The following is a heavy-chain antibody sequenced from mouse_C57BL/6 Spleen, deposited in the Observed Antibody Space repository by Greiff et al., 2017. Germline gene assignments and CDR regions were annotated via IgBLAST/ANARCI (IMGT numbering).Heavy chain of an antibody. V-gene: IGHV1-20*01. CDR3: AGYSKEHLYFDF. CDR2: INPYNGDT. CDR1: GYSFSGYF. J-gene: IGHJ3*01. D-gene: IGHD2-5*01. Sequence: VQLQQSGPELVKPGESVKISCKASGYSFSGYFMSWVMQSPGKRLEWIGRINPYNGDTFYNEKFKGKATLTVDKSSSTAHMELRSLTSEDSAVYFCAGYSKEHLYFDFWGKGTLVTVSA.